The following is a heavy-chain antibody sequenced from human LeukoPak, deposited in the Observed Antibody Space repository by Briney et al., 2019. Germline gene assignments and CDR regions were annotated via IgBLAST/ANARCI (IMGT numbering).Heavy chain of an antibody. CDR3: ARGSTFGGVISDF. D-gene: IGHD3-16*02. J-gene: IGHJ4*02. CDR1: GFTFSNFE. V-gene: IGHV3-48*03. Sequence: GGSLRLSCAASGFTFSNFEMNWLRQIPGKGLGWLSFITRSSRIIYYADSVKGRFTISRDNANNSLHLQMNSLRVEDTGIYFCARGSTFGGVISDFWGQGTLVTVSS. CDR2: ITRSSRII.